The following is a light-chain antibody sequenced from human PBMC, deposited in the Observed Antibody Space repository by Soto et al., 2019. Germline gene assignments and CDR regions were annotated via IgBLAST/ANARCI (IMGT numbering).Light chain of an antibody. CDR2: GAS. Sequence: EIVMRQSPATLSVSPGERATLSCRASQSVSTNLAWYQQKPGQAPRVLVYGASTTANGIPARFSGSCSGTEFTLTISSMQYEDFAVYYCKQYNNWYSVGRGTRLEIK. V-gene: IGKV3-15*01. CDR3: KQYNNWYS. CDR1: QSVSTN. J-gene: IGKJ2*03.